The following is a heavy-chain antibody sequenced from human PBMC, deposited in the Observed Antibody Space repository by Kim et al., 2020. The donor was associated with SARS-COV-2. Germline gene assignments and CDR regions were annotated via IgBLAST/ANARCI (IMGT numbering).Heavy chain of an antibody. J-gene: IGHJ4*02. CDR2: IRSKANSYAT. CDR1: GFTFSGSA. D-gene: IGHD3-22*01. CDR3: TSTYYDSSGYLASFDY. Sequence: GGSLRLSCAASGFTFSGSAMHWVRQASGKGLEWVGRIRSKANSYATAYAASVKGRFTISRDDSKNTAYLQMNSLKTEDTAVYYCTSTYYDSSGYLASFDYWGQGTLVTVSS. V-gene: IGHV3-73*01.